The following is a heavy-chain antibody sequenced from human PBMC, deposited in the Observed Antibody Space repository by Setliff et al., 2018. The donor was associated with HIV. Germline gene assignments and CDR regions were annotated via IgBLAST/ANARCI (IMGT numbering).Heavy chain of an antibody. CDR1: GVSINTYY. D-gene: IGHD3-3*01. CDR2: IYNGGNT. Sequence: SETLSLTCSVSGVSINTYYWSWIRQPPGKGLEWFGYIYNGGNTNYNPSLESRVSMSLDTSKNQFSLKLTSVTAADTAAYFCARDTLYYNFWSGYPRYYYYYMDVWGKGTTVTVSS. CDR3: ARDTLYYNFWSGYPRYYYYYMDV. J-gene: IGHJ6*03. V-gene: IGHV4-59*01.